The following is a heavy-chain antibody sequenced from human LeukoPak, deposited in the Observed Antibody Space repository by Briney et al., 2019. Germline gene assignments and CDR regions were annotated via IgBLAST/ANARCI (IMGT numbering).Heavy chain of an antibody. CDR2: ISAYNGNT. V-gene: IGHV1-18*01. CDR1: GYTFTSYG. D-gene: IGHD3-10*01. J-gene: IGHJ6*02. CDR3: ARLRITMVRGVPRYYYYGMDV. Sequence: GASVMVSCKASGYTFTSYGISWVRQAPGQGLEWMGWISAYNGNTNYAQKLQGRVTMTTDTSTSTAYMELRSLRSDDTAVYCCARLRITMVRGVPRYYYYGMDVWGQGTTVTVSS.